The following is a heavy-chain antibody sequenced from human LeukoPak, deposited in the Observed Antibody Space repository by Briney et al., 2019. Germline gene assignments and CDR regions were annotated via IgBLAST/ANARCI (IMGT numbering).Heavy chain of an antibody. D-gene: IGHD3-3*01. J-gene: IGHJ6*02. Sequence: SETLSLTCTVSGGSISSSSYYWGWIRQPPGKGLEWIGSIYYSGSTYYNPSLKSRVTISVATSKNQFSLKLSSVTAADTAVYYCASPSNYDFWSGYLNYYYYGMDVWGQGTTVTVSS. CDR1: GGSISSSSYY. V-gene: IGHV4-39*01. CDR3: ASPSNYDFWSGYLNYYYYGMDV. CDR2: IYYSGST.